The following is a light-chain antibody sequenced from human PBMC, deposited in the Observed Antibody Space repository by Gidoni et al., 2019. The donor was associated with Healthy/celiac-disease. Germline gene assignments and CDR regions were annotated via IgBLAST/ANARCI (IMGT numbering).Light chain of an antibody. CDR1: QDISNY. Sequence: DLPMTQSPSFLSASVGDRVTITCQASQDISNYLNWYQQKPGKAPKLLIYAASNLETGVPSRFSGSGSGTDFTFTISSLQPEDIATYYCQQCYNLPLTFGGGTKLEIK. CDR2: AAS. CDR3: QQCYNLPLT. J-gene: IGKJ4*01. V-gene: IGKV1-33*01.